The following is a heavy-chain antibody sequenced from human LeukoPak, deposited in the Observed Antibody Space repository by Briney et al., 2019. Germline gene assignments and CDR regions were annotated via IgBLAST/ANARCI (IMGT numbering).Heavy chain of an antibody. D-gene: IGHD6-13*01. CDR1: GGSFSGYY. J-gene: IGHJ4*02. V-gene: IGHV4-34*01. CDR2: INHSGST. CDR3: ASLMLIAAGYDY. Sequence: PSETLSLTCAVYGGSFSGYYWSWLRQPPGKGLEWIGEINHSGSTTYNPSPKSRVTISIDTSKNQFSLKLSSVTAADTAGYYCASLMLIAAGYDYWGQGNLVTVSS.